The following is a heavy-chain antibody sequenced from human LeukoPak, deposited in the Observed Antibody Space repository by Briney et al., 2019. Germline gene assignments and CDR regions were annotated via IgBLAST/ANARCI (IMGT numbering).Heavy chain of an antibody. D-gene: IGHD2/OR15-2a*01. CDR3: AADRHCNSPRCYPFNFDC. CDR2: IIPIFGTA. J-gene: IGHJ4*02. Sequence: SSVKVSCKASGGTFSNYAISWVRQAPGQGLEWMGGIIPIFGTANYAQKFQGRLTITAVESTSTAYMELRSLRSEDTAVYYCAADRHCNSPRCYPFNFDCWGQGTLVTVSS. CDR1: GGTFSNYA. V-gene: IGHV1-69*01.